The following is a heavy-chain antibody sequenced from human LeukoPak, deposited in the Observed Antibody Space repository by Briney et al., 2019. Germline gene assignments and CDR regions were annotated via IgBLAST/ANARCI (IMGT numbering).Heavy chain of an antibody. V-gene: IGHV1-69*13. J-gene: IGHJ3*02. D-gene: IGHD4-17*01. CDR2: IIPIFGTA. Sequence: SVKVSCKASGGTFSSYAISWVRQAPGQGLEWMGGIIPIFGTANYAQKFQGRVTITADESTSTAYMELSTLRSEDTAVYYCARDVGGYGDYTREGAFDIWGQGTMVTVSS. CDR1: GGTFSSYA. CDR3: ARDVGGYGDYTREGAFDI.